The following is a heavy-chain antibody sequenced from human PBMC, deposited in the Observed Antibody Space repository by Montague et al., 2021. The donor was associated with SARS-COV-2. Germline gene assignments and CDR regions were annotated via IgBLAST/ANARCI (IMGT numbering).Heavy chain of an antibody. CDR2: TYYRSKKNY. D-gene: IGHD6-13*01. J-gene: IGHJ4*02. V-gene: IGHV6-1*01. CDR1: GDSVAVKTAA. CDR3: ARDPRYSLSWSFDY. Sequence: CAISGDSVAVKTAACKWSRHTPASGLEWLGRTYYRSKKNYDYAVSVKSRITISPDTSKNQFSLQLSSVTPEDRAVYYCARDPRYSLSWSFDYWGQGTLVTVSS.